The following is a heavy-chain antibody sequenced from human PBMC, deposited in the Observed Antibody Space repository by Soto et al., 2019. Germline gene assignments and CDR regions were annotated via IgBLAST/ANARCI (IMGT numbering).Heavy chain of an antibody. V-gene: IGHV1-2*02. CDR3: ARVLGLYYYYYGMDV. CDR2: INPNSGGT. J-gene: IGHJ6*02. Sequence: ASVKVSCKASGYTFTGYYMHWVRQAPGQGLEWMGWINPNSGGTNYAQKFQGRVTMTRDTSISTAYMELSRLRSDDTAVYYCARVLGLYYYYYGMDVWGQGTTGTVS. D-gene: IGHD3-16*01. CDR1: GYTFTGYY.